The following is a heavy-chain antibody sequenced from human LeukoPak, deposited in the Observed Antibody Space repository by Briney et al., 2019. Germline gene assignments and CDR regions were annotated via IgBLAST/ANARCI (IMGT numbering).Heavy chain of an antibody. J-gene: IGHJ6*03. D-gene: IGHD1-14*01. V-gene: IGHV3-53*01. CDR3: ARGDRNSYYYMDV. Sequence: GGSLRLSCAASGFTVSSNYISWVRQAPGKGLEWVSVIYSGGSTYYADSVKGRFTISRDKSKKTLSLQMNSLRAEDTAVYYCARGDRNSYYYMDVWGKGTTVTVSS. CDR2: IYSGGST. CDR1: GFTVSSNY.